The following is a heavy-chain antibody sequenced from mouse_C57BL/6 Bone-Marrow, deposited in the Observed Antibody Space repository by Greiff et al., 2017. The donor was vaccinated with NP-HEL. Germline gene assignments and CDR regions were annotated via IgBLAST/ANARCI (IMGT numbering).Heavy chain of an antibody. CDR2: ISDGGSYT. CDR1: GFTFSSYA. Sequence: EVKLMESGGGLVKPGGSLKLSCAASGFTFSSYAMSWVRQTPEKRLEWVATISDGGSYTYYPDNVKGRFTISRDNAKNNLYLQMSHLKSEDTAMYYCARDRWLLRGDYWGQGTSVTVSS. CDR3: ARDRWLLRGDY. D-gene: IGHD2-3*01. J-gene: IGHJ4*01. V-gene: IGHV5-4*01.